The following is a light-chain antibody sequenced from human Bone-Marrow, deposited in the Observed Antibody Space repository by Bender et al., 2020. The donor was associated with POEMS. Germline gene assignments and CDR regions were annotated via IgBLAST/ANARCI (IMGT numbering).Light chain of an antibody. Sequence: QSALSQPASVSGSPGQSITISCTGTSSDVGSSNLVSWYQVHPGKAPKVMIYEGTKRPSGVYTRFSASKSGNTASLTNSGLQAEDEADYYCCSYSSSGTPFVFGTGTTVSVL. V-gene: IGLV2-14*02. J-gene: IGLJ1*01. CDR3: CSYSSSGTPFV. CDR2: EGT. CDR1: SSDVGSSNL.